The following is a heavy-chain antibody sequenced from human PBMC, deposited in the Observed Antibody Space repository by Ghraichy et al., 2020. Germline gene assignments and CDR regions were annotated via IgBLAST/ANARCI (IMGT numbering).Heavy chain of an antibody. CDR1: GFTFSSYA. Sequence: LSLTCAASGFTFSSYAMSWVRQAPGKGLEWGSAISGSGGSTYYADSVKGRFTISRDNSKNTLYLQMNSLRAEDTAVYYCAKLARRAVAGGYFQHWGQGTLVTVSS. D-gene: IGHD6-19*01. CDR2: ISGSGGST. CDR3: AKLARRAVAGGYFQH. J-gene: IGHJ1*01. V-gene: IGHV3-23*01.